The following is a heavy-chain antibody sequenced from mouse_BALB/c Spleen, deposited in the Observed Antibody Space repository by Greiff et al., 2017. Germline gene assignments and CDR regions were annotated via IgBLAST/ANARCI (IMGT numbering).Heavy chain of an antibody. CDR1: GFTFSSFG. Sequence: EVQLVESGGGLVQPGGSRKLSCAASGFTFSSFGMHWVRQAPEKGLEWVAYISSGSSTIYYADTVKGRFTISRDNPKNTLFLQMTSLRSEDTAMYYCARGGGPPFAYWGQGTLVTVSA. CDR2: ISSGSSTI. CDR3: ARGGGPPFAY. J-gene: IGHJ3*01. V-gene: IGHV5-17*02.